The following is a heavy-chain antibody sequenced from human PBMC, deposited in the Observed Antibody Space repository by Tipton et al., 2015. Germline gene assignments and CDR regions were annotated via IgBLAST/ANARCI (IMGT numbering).Heavy chain of an antibody. CDR1: GYSFTDYW. CDR3: ARVFSTTPTTNWFDP. Sequence: QLVQSGAEVSKPGESLKISCKTSGYSFTDYWIAWVRQMPGKGLEWMGIINPRDSVTRYSPSFQGQVTISADKSVRSAFLQWSSLKASDTAVYFCARVFSTTPTTNWFDPWGQGTRVTVSS. CDR2: INPRDSVT. D-gene: IGHD1-7*01. V-gene: IGHV5-51*03. J-gene: IGHJ5*02.